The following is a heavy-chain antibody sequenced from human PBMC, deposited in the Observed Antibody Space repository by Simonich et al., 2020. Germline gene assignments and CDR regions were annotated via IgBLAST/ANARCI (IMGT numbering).Heavy chain of an antibody. Sequence: QVQLVQSGAEVKKPGASVKVSCKASGYTFTCYYMHWVRQAPGQGLEWRGWINPNSGGTNYAQKFKGRVTMTRDTSISTAYMELSRLRSDDTAVYYCARARLYSSSHAFDIWGQGTMVTVSS. J-gene: IGHJ3*02. CDR3: ARARLYSSSHAFDI. D-gene: IGHD6-6*01. V-gene: IGHV1-2*02. CDR2: INPNSGGT. CDR1: GYTFTCYY.